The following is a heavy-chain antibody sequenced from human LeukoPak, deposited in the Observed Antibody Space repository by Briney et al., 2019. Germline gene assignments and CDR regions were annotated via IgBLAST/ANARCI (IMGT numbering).Heavy chain of an antibody. D-gene: IGHD5-24*01. J-gene: IGHJ5*02. CDR1: GFTFSNAW. CDR2: IKSKTDGGTT. Sequence: TGGSLRLSCAPSGFTFSNAWMSWVRQAPGKGLEWVGCIKSKTDGGTTDYAAPVKGRFTISRDDSKNTLHLQMNSLKTEDTGVYYCNTEDGWFDPWGQGTLVTVSS. V-gene: IGHV3-15*01. CDR3: NTEDGWFDP.